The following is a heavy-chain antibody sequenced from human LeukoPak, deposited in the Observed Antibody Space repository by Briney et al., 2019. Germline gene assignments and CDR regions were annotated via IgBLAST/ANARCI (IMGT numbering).Heavy chain of an antibody. Sequence: VASVKVSCKASGYTFTSYGISWVRQAPGQGLEWMGWISAYNGNTNYAQKLQGRVTMTRDTSISTAYMEMSRLRSDDTAVYYCARMAKRLNWFDPWGQGTLVTVSS. D-gene: IGHD5-24*01. CDR3: ARMAKRLNWFDP. J-gene: IGHJ5*02. V-gene: IGHV1-18*01. CDR1: GYTFTSYG. CDR2: ISAYNGNT.